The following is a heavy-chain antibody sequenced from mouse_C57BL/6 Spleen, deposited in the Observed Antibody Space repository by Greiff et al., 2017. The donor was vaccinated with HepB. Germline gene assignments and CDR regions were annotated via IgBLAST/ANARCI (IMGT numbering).Heavy chain of an antibody. V-gene: IGHV5-9*01. D-gene: IGHD1-1*01. Sequence: DVMLVESGGGLVKPGGSLKLSCAASGFTFSSYTMSWVRQTPEKRLEWVATISGGGGNTYYPDSVKGRFTISRDNAKNTLYLQMSSLRSEDTALYYCARHEGTTVVAKGYFDYWGQGTTLTVSS. CDR1: GFTFSSYT. J-gene: IGHJ2*01. CDR3: ARHEGTTVVAKGYFDY. CDR2: ISGGGGNT.